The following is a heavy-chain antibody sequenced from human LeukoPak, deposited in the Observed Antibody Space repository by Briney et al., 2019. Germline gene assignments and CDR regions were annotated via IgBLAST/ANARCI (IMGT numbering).Heavy chain of an antibody. CDR2: IRSKAYGGST. V-gene: IGHV3-49*03. J-gene: IGHJ4*02. CDR1: GFSFGDYI. Sequence: GGSLRLSCTTSGFSFGDYIMCWCRQAPGKGLQWGGFIRSKAYGGSTEYAACGKGRFIISRDDTTSIAYMQMNSLKTEDTAVSYCARHYDSSGYFPDFWGQGTLVTVSS. D-gene: IGHD3-22*01. CDR3: ARHYDSSGYFPDF.